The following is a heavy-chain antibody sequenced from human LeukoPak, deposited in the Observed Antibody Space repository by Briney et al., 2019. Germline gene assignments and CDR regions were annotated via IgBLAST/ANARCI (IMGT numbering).Heavy chain of an antibody. V-gene: IGHV4-59*01. D-gene: IGHD6-13*01. J-gene: IGHJ5*02. CDR3: ARVISAAGTEWFDP. CDR1: GGSISSYY. Sequence: PSETLSLTCTVSGGSISSYYWSWIRQPPGKGLEWIGCIYYSGSTNYNPSLKSRVTISVDTSKNQFSLKLSSVTAADTAVYYCARVISAAGTEWFDPWGQGTLVTVSS. CDR2: IYYSGST.